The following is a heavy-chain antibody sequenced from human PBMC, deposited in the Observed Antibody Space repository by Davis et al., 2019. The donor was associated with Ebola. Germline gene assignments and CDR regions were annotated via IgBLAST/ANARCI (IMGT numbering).Heavy chain of an antibody. Sequence: PGGSLRLSCVVSGFTFSDYYMSWIRQAPGKGLEWVSYISSSGSTIYYADSVKGRFTISRDNAKNSLYLQMNSLRAEDTAVYYCAGAGYYYYGMDVWGKGTTVTVSS. V-gene: IGHV3-11*04. CDR2: ISSSGSTI. CDR1: GFTFSDYY. J-gene: IGHJ6*04. CDR3: AGAGYYYYGMDV.